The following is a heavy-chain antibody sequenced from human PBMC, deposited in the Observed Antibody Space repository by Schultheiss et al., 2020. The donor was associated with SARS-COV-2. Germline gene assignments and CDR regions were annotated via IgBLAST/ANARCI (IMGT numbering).Heavy chain of an antibody. Sequence: GGSLRLSCAASGFTFSNYAMSWVRQTPGKGLEWVSAISGSGGSTYYADSVKGRFTISRDNSKNTLYLQMNSLRAEDTAVYYCAKGRRIVATISVDYWGQGTLVTVSS. CDR2: ISGSGGST. V-gene: IGHV3-23*01. J-gene: IGHJ4*02. CDR1: GFTFSNYA. CDR3: AKGRRIVATISVDY. D-gene: IGHD5-12*01.